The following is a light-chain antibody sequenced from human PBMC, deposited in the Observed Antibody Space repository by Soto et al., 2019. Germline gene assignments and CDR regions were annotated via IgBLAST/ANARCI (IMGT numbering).Light chain of an antibody. J-gene: IGKJ5*01. Sequence: EIFLTQSPDTLSLSPGERATLSCRASQSVTNYIAWYQQRPGQAPRLLIYGASSRATGIPDRFSGSGSGTDFTLTISRLEPEDFAVYYCQQYGSSITFGQGTRLEIK. CDR3: QQYGSSIT. CDR2: GAS. V-gene: IGKV3-20*01. CDR1: QSVTNY.